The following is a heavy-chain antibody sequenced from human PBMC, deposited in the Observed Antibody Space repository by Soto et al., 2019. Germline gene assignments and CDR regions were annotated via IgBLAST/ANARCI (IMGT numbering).Heavy chain of an antibody. CDR1: GFTFSSFG. J-gene: IGHJ4*02. CDR3: AKDRGWSSADLDY. CDR2: ISYDGSKK. D-gene: IGHD6-19*01. Sequence: QVQLVESGGGVVQPGRSLRLSCAASGFTFSSFGMHWVRQVPGKGLEWVALISYDGSKKYYADSVKGRFTISRDKSKNTLYLQMNSLRVEDMAVYYCAKDRGWSSADLDYWGQGTLVTVSS. V-gene: IGHV3-30*18.